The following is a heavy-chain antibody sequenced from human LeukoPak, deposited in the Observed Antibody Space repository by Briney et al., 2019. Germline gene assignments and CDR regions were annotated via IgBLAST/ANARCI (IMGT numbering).Heavy chain of an antibody. D-gene: IGHD6-19*01. Sequence: HPGGSLRLSCAASGFTFSSYAMSWVRQAPGKGLEWVSAISGSGGSTYYADSVKGRFTISRDNSKNTLYLQMNSLRAEDTAVYYCARLGGGASGWYEGRGDFDYWGQGTLVTVS. J-gene: IGHJ4*02. CDR1: GFTFSSYA. CDR2: ISGSGGST. CDR3: ARLGGGASGWYEGRGDFDY. V-gene: IGHV3-23*01.